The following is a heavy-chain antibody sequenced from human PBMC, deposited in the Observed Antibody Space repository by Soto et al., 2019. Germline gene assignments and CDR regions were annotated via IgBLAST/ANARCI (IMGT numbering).Heavy chain of an antibody. Sequence: QITLKESGPTVVRPTQPLTLTCSFSGFSVNSKGVGVGWIRQPPGKALEYVALIYWDDDKRYSPSLRHRRTMTKDAARNPVVLTLAGGETLDTGTYVCAYRWSGTGSSFEPWGPAIGVTVSS. D-gene: IGHD1-26*01. CDR3: AYRWSGTGSSFEP. CDR2: IYWDDDK. CDR1: GFSVNSKGVG. J-gene: IGHJ5*02. V-gene: IGHV2-5*02.